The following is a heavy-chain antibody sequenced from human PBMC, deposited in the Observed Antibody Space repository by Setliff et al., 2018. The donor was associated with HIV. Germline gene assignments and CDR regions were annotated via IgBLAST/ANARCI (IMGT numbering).Heavy chain of an antibody. D-gene: IGHD4-4*01. Sequence: PSETLSLTCTVSGGSIKSSSYYWGWIRQPPGKGLAWIGYISNSGKIYYDPSLNSRVTLSADTSKNQLSLKLTSVTAEDTGVYYCARTVPHSAAQDAFDIWGQGTVVTVSS. J-gene: IGHJ3*02. CDR3: ARTVPHSAAQDAFDI. CDR2: ISNSGKI. V-gene: IGHV4-39*07. CDR1: GGSIKSSSYY.